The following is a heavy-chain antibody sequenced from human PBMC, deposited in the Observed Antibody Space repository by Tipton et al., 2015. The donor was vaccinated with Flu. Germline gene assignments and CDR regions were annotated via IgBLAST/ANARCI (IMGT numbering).Heavy chain of an antibody. D-gene: IGHD3-22*01. CDR2: LSNSGGRT. CDR3: AKDRWAYYDSSGYAAFDI. V-gene: IGHV3-23*01. Sequence: GSLRLSCAASGFSFDDYAMHWVRQAPGKGLEWVSGLSNSGGRTYYADSVRGRFTISRDNSKNTLYLQMNSLRAEDTAVYYCAKDRWAYYDSSGYAAFDIWGQGTMVTVSS. J-gene: IGHJ3*02. CDR1: GFSFDDYA.